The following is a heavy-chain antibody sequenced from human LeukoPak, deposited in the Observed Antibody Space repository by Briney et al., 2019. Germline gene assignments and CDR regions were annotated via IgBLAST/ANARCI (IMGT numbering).Heavy chain of an antibody. D-gene: IGHD6-19*01. Sequence: EASVKVSCKASGFTFTSSAMQWVRQARGQRLEWIGWIVVGSGNTNYAQKFQERVTITRDMSTSTAYMELSSLRSEDTAVYYCAAVSSIAVELGYYYYMDVWGKGTTVTVS. CDR3: AAVSSIAVELGYYYYMDV. CDR1: GFTFTSSA. J-gene: IGHJ6*03. CDR2: IVVGSGNT. V-gene: IGHV1-58*02.